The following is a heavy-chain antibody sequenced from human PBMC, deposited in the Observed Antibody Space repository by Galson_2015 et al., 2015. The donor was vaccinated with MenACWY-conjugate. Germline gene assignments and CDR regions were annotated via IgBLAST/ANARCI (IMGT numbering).Heavy chain of an antibody. CDR2: ISGSGGAT. Sequence: SLRLSCAASGFAFSSYAMNWVRQPPGKGLEWVSGISGSGGATYYADSVKGRFTISRDNSKNTLYLQMNSLSAEDTAIYYCATRVVIKDSYGMDAWGQGTTVTVSS. J-gene: IGHJ6*02. V-gene: IGHV3-23*01. CDR1: GFAFSSYA. D-gene: IGHD3-3*01. CDR3: ATRVVIKDSYGMDA.